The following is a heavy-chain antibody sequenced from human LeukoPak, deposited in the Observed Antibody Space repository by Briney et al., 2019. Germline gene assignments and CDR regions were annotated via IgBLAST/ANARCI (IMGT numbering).Heavy chain of an antibody. Sequence: KPGGSLRLSCAASGFTFSSYSMNWVRQAPGKGLEWVSSISSSNYIYYADSLKGRFTISRDNAKNSLYLQMNSLRAEDTAVYYCARGIAARPGYWGQGTLVTVSS. D-gene: IGHD6-6*01. CDR1: GFTFSSYS. V-gene: IGHV3-21*01. CDR2: ISSSNYI. J-gene: IGHJ4*02. CDR3: ARGIAARPGY.